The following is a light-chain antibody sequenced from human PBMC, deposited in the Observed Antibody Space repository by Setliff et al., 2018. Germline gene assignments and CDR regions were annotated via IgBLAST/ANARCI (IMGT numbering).Light chain of an antibody. J-gene: IGLJ1*01. Sequence: QTVVTQEPSFSVSPGGTVTLTCGLSSGSVSTNYYPTWYQLTPGQAPRTLIYSTNIRSSGVPDRFSGSILGNKAALTITGAQADDESDYYCELLVSSGLYVFGTGTKVTVL. CDR3: ELLVSSGLYV. V-gene: IGLV8-61*01. CDR2: STN. CDR1: SGSVSTNYY.